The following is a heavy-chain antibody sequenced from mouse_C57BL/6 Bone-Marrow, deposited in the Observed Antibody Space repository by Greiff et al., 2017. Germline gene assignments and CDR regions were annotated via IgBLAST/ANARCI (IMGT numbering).Heavy chain of an antibody. J-gene: IGHJ2*01. Sequence: EVQLQQSGAELVRPGASVKLSCTASGFNIKDYYMHWVKQRPEKGLEWIGRIDPEDGDTEYAPKFQGKATMTAETSSNTAYLQLSSLTSEDTAVYYCTTGAGYYGNYGGQGTTLTVSS. D-gene: IGHD2-1*01. V-gene: IGHV14-1*01. CDR1: GFNIKDYY. CDR2: IDPEDGDT. CDR3: TTGAGYYGNY.